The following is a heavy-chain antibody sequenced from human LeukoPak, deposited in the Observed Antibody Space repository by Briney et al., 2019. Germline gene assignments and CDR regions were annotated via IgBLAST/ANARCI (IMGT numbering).Heavy chain of an antibody. Sequence: SETLSLTCTVSGGSINNYYWTWIRQPAGKGLEWIGRIYYSGNTDYNPSLKSRLSMSVDTSKNQFSLKLSSVTAADTAVYYCARRAGSSGYHWGQGTLVTVSS. D-gene: IGHD3-22*01. CDR3: ARRAGSSGYH. V-gene: IGHV4-4*07. CDR1: GGSINNYY. J-gene: IGHJ5*02. CDR2: IYYSGNT.